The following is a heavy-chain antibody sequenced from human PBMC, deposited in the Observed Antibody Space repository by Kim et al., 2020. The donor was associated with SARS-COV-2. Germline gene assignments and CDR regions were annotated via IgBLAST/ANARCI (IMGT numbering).Heavy chain of an antibody. Sequence: VKGRFTISRDNSKNTLYLQMNSLRAEDTAVYYCAKGINGVYYYDSSGIDYWGQGTLVTVSS. D-gene: IGHD3-22*01. V-gene: IGHV3-23*01. CDR3: AKGINGVYYYDSSGIDY. J-gene: IGHJ4*02.